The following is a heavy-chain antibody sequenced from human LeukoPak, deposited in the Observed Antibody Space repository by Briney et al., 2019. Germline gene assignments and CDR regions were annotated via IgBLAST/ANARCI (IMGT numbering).Heavy chain of an antibody. CDR2: ISGSGGST. D-gene: IGHD3-10*01. J-gene: IGHJ4*02. CDR1: GFTFSSYA. V-gene: IGHV3-23*01. Sequence: GGSLRLSCAASGFTFSSYAMSWVRQAPGKGLEWVSAISGSGGSTYYADSVKGRFTISRGNSKNTLYLQMNSLRAEDTAVCYCTSLPMVRGVRFDYWGQGTLVTVSS. CDR3: TSLPMVRGVRFDY.